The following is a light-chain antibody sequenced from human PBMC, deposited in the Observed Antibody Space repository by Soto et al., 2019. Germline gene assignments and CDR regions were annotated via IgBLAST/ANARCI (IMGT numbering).Light chain of an antibody. CDR1: SANIGAGYD. J-gene: IGLJ2*01. CDR2: GNS. CDR3: QSYDSSLSVVV. Sequence: QSVLTQPPSVSGAPGQRVTISCTGRSANIGAGYDVHWYQQLPGTAPKLLIYGNSNRPSGVPDRFSGSKSGTSASLAITGLQAEDEADYCCQSYDSSLSVVVFGGGTQPTVL. V-gene: IGLV1-40*01.